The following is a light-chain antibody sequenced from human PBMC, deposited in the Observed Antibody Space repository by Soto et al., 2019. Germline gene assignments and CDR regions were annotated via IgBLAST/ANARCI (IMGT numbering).Light chain of an antibody. CDR3: QQYNNWLT. J-gene: IGKJ4*01. CDR1: ESVSSN. Sequence: EIGMTQSPATLSVSPGERATLSCRASESVSSNLAWYQQKPGQAPRLLIYGASTRAPCIPARFSGSGSGTEFTLTISSLQSEDFALYYCQQYNNWLTFGGGTKVEIK. V-gene: IGKV3-15*01. CDR2: GAS.